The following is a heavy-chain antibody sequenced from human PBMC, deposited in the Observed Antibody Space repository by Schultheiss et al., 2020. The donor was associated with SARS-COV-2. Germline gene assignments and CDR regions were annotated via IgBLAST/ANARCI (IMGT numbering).Heavy chain of an antibody. Sequence: GGSLRLSCAASGFTFSSYGMHWVRQAPGKGLEWVAVIWYDGSNKYYADSVKGRFTISRDNSKNTLYLQMNSLRAEDTAVYYCARVLTVTSYYYYYYMDVWGKGTTVTAP. CDR3: ARVLTVTSYYYYYYMDV. V-gene: IGHV3-33*01. J-gene: IGHJ6*03. CDR2: IWYDGSNK. CDR1: GFTFSSYG. D-gene: IGHD4-17*01.